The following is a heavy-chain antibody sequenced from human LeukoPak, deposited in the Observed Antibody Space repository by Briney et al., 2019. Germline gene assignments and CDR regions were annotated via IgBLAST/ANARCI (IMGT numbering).Heavy chain of an antibody. V-gene: IGHV4-31*03. Sequence: PSETLSLTCTVSGGSISSGGCYWSWIRQYPGKGLKWIGYIYYSGSTYYNPSLKTRVSISVDTSKNQFSLKLSSVTAADTAVYYCAARYDSTGYFQHWGQGTLVTVSS. CDR3: AARYDSTGYFQH. J-gene: IGHJ1*01. CDR1: GGSISSGGCY. CDR2: IYYSGST. D-gene: IGHD3-22*01.